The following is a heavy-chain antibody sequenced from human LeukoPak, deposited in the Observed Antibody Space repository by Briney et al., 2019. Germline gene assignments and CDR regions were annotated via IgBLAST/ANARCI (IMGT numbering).Heavy chain of an antibody. V-gene: IGHV3-23*01. D-gene: IGHD3-22*01. CDR1: GITLSNYG. J-gene: IGHJ4*02. CDR3: AKRGVVIRVILVGFHKEAYYFDS. CDR2: ISGSGGST. Sequence: GGSLRLSCAVSGITLSNYGMSWVRQAPGKGLEWVAGISGSGGSTNYADSVKGRFTISRDNPRNTLFLQMNSLRAEDTAVYFCAKRGVVIRVILVGFHKEAYYFDSWGQGALVTVSS.